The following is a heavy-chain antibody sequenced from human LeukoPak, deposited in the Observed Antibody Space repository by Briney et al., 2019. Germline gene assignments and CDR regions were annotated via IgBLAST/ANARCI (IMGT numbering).Heavy chain of an antibody. CDR2: IYYSGST. CDR1: GGSISSGGYY. CDR3: ARFRYYDFWSGYYKTSWFDP. Sequence: SQTLSLTCTISGGSISSGGYYWSWIRQHPGKGLEWIGYIYYSGSTYYNPSLKSRVTISVDTSKNQFSLKLSSVTAADTAVYYCARFRYYDFWSGYYKTSWFDPWGQGTLVTVSS. D-gene: IGHD3-3*01. J-gene: IGHJ5*02. V-gene: IGHV4-31*03.